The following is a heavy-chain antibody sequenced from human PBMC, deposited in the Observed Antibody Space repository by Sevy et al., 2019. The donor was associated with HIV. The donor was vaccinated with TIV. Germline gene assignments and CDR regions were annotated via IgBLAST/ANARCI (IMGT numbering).Heavy chain of an antibody. J-gene: IGHJ4*02. V-gene: IGHV3-21*05. D-gene: IGHD6-19*01. CDR2: ISSSSSYI. CDR3: ARDTALDGNPNFDY. CDR1: GFTFSSYS. Sequence: GGSLRLSCAASGFTFSSYSMNWVRQAPGKGLEWVSYISSSSSYIYYADSVKGRFTISRDNAKNSLYLQMNSLRAEDTAVYYCARDTALDGNPNFDYWGQGTLVTVSS.